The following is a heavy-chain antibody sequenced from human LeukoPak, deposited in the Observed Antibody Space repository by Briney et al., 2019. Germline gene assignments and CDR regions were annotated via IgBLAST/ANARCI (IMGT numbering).Heavy chain of an antibody. J-gene: IGHJ4*02. CDR2: IYYSGST. V-gene: IGHV4-39*01. D-gene: IGHD3-10*01. Sequence: SETLSLTCTVSGGSISSSSYYWGWIRQPPGKGLEWIGSIYYSGSTYYNPSLKSRVTISVDTSKNQFSLKLSSVTAADTAVYYCARTRKLWFGESTTASDYWGQGTPVTVSS. CDR3: ARTRKLWFGESTTASDY. CDR1: GGSISSSSYY.